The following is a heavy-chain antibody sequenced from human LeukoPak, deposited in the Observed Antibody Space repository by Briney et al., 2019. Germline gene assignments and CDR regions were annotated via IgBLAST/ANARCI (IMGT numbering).Heavy chain of an antibody. CDR3: ARINYGDYRYGMDV. D-gene: IGHD4-17*01. CDR1: GYTFTSYD. CDR2: MNPNSGNT. V-gene: IGHV1-8*02. J-gene: IGHJ6*02. Sequence: ASVKVSCKASGYTFTSYDVNWVRQATGQGLEWMGWMNPNSGNTGYAQKFQGRVTMTRDTSISTAYMELSSLRSEDTAVYYCARINYGDYRYGMDVWGQGTTVTVSS.